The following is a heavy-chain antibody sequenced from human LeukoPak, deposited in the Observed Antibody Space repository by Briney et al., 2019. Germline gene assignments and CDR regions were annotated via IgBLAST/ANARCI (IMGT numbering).Heavy chain of an antibody. CDR2: ISYDGSNK. V-gene: IGHV3-30-3*01. D-gene: IGHD3-22*01. CDR1: GFTFSSYA. CDR3: AKDHNYYDSSGDGGFDY. Sequence: GRSLRLSCAASGFTFSSYAMHWVRQAPGKGLEWVAVISYDGSNKYYADSVRGRFTISRDNSKNTLYLQMNSLRAEDTAVYYCAKDHNYYDSSGDGGFDYWGQGTLVTVSS. J-gene: IGHJ4*02.